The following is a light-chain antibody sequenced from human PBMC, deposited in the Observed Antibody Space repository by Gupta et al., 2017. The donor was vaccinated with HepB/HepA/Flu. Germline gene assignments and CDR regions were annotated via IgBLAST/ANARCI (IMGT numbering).Light chain of an antibody. CDR1: QSVSSY. CDR2: DAS. Sequence: EIVLTQSPATLSLSPGERATLPCRASQSVSSYLAWYQQKPGQAPRLLIYDASNRATGIPARFSGSGSGTDFTLTISSLEPEDFAVYYCQQHSNWPLKTFGPGTKVDIK. V-gene: IGKV3-11*01. CDR3: QQHSNWPLKT. J-gene: IGKJ3*01.